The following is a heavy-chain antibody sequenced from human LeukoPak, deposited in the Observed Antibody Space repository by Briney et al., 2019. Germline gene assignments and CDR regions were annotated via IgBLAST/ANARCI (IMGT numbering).Heavy chain of an antibody. V-gene: IGHV3-53*01. CDR1: GFTVSTNY. Sequence: GGSLRLSCAASGFTVSTNYMSWVRQAPGKGLEWVSTLYSGGNRYYADSVRGRFTISRDDSRNTLFLQMNNLRVEDTAVYYCARESGDRPGLPGRWGQGTLVTVFS. J-gene: IGHJ4*02. D-gene: IGHD1-26*01. CDR2: LYSGGNR. CDR3: ARESGDRPGLPGR.